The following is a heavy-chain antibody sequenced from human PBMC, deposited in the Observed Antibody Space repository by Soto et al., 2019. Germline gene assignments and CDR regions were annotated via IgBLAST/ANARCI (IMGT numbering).Heavy chain of an antibody. J-gene: IGHJ4*02. CDR2: IYYSGST. V-gene: IGHV4-59*01. CDR1: GGSISSYY. Sequence: PSETLSLTCTVSGGSISSYYWSWIRQPPGKGLEWIGYIYYSGSTNYNPSLKSRVTISVDTSKNQFSLKLSSVTAADTAVYYCARAPTYYTEALGYFDYLGQGTLVTVSS. CDR3: ARAPTYYTEALGYFDY. D-gene: IGHD1-26*01.